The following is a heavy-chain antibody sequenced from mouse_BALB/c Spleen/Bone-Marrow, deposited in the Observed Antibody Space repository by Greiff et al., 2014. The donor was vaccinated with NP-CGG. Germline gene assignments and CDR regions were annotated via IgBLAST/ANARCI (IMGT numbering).Heavy chain of an antibody. D-gene: IGHD2-4*01. CDR3: ARAITDAMDY. CDR1: GYAFTNYL. Sequence: VQLQQSGAELVRPGTSVKVSCKGSGYAFTNYLIEWVKQRPGQGLEWIGVINSGSGGTKYSEEFKGKATLTADKSSSTAYMQLSSLTSDDSAVYFCARAITDAMDYWGQGTSVTVSS. CDR2: INSGSGGT. V-gene: IGHV1-54*01. J-gene: IGHJ4*01.